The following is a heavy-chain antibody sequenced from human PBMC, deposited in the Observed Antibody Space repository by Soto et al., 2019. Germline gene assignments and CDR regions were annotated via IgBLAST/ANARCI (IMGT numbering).Heavy chain of an antibody. CDR3: ARDQSGDYTDY. Sequence: QVPLQGSGPGLVRPSQTLSLTCTVSGGSISSDDYFWSWIRQPPGKGLEWIGHIYYSGSTYYNPSLKSRVTISVETSKNQFSLRLTSVTAADTAIYYCARDQSGDYTDYWGQGTLVTVSS. D-gene: IGHD4-17*01. CDR1: GGSISSDDYF. J-gene: IGHJ4*02. V-gene: IGHV4-30-4*01. CDR2: IYYSGST.